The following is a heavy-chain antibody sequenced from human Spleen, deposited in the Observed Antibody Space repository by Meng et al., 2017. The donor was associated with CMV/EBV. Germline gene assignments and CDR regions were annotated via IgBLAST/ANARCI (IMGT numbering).Heavy chain of an antibody. D-gene: IGHD4-17*01. J-gene: IGHJ4*02. CDR2: ISAYNGNT. V-gene: IGHV1-18*04. CDR3: AVGVTTPRRVVDY. Sequence: RVHSGVGVKTPWASGMVSCKASGYSFTGYYMHWVRQAPGQGLEWMGWISAYNGNTNYAQKLQGRVTMTTDTSTSTAYMELRSLRSDDTAVYYCAVGVTTPRRVVDYWGQGTLVTVSS. CDR1: GYSFTGYY.